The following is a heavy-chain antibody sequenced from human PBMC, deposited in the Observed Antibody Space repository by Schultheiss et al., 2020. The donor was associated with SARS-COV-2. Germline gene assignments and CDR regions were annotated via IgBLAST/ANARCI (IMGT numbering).Heavy chain of an antibody. Sequence: GGSLRLSCAASGFTFSSYEINWVRQAPGKGLEWVSYISSSGSTIYYADSVKGRFTISRDNAKNSLYLQMNSLRAEDTAVYYCARDLTYSYDTSGYYGHAFDIWGQGTMVTVSS. J-gene: IGHJ3*02. V-gene: IGHV3-48*03. CDR1: GFTFSSYE. CDR2: ISSSGSTI. CDR3: ARDLTYSYDTSGYYGHAFDI. D-gene: IGHD3-22*01.